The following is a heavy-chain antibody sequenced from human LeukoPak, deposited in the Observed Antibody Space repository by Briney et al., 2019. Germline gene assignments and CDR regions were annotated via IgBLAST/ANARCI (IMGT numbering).Heavy chain of an antibody. Sequence: GGSLRLSCAPSGFTFSSYSMNWVRHAPGKGLEWVSSISSSSSHIYYADSVKGRFTISRDNAKNSLYLQMNTLRAEDTAVYYCARGGVGATYYYGMDVWGQGTTVTVSS. CDR1: GFTFSSYS. CDR2: ISSSSSHI. J-gene: IGHJ6*02. V-gene: IGHV3-21*01. CDR3: ARGGVGATYYYGMDV. D-gene: IGHD1-26*01.